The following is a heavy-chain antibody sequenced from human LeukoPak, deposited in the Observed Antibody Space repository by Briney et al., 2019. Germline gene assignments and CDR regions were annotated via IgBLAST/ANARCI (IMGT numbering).Heavy chain of an antibody. CDR3: ARGLSSSAWYDFDY. D-gene: IGHD6-13*01. CDR1: GFTFSGYG. J-gene: IGHJ4*02. V-gene: IGHV3-33*01. CDR2: IWYDGSNQ. Sequence: GRSLRLSCAASGFTFSGYGMHWVRQAPGKGLEWVAAIWYDGSNQDQADSVKGRFTVSRDNSKNTLYLQMNSLRAEDTAVYYCARGLSSSAWYDFDYWGQGALVTVSS.